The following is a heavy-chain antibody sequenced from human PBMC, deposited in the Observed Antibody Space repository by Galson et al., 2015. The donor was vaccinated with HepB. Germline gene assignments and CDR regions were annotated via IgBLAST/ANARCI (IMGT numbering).Heavy chain of an antibody. Sequence: KVSCKASGYTFTSYYMHWVRQAPGQGLEWMGIINPSGGSTSYAQKFQGRVTMTRDTSTSTVYMELSSLRSEDTAVYYCARDMDSYYYDSSGSLDYWGQGTLVTVSS. CDR1: GYTFTSYY. CDR2: INPSGGST. CDR3: ARDMDSYYYDSSGSLDY. D-gene: IGHD3-22*01. V-gene: IGHV1-46*01. J-gene: IGHJ4*02.